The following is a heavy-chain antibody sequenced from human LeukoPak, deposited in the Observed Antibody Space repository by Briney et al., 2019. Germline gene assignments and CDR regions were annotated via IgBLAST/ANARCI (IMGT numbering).Heavy chain of an antibody. CDR3: ARRPKTYYYGSGSYD. Sequence: GGSLRLSCAASGFTFSSYSMNWVRQAPGKGLEWVSSISSSSSYIYYADSVKGRFTISRDNAKNSLYLQMNSLRAEDTAVYYCARRPKTYYYGSGSYDWGQGTLVTVSS. CDR2: ISSSSSYI. D-gene: IGHD3-10*01. V-gene: IGHV3-21*01. CDR1: GFTFSSYS. J-gene: IGHJ4*02.